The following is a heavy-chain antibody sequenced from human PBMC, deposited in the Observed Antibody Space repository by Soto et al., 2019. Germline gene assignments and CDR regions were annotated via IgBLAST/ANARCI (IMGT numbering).Heavy chain of an antibody. CDR1: GFAFRSYN. V-gene: IGHV3-21*01. Sequence: EVQLVESGGGLVKPGGSLTLSCAASGFAFRSYNMNWVRQAPGKGLEWVASISSGSSNIYYADSVKGRFTISRDNPKNSLFLQIDSLRVEDSAVYYCASSTLVSATFDFCGQGTLVTIAS. CDR2: ISSGSSNI. CDR3: ASSTLVSATFDF. D-gene: IGHD1-1*01. J-gene: IGHJ5*01.